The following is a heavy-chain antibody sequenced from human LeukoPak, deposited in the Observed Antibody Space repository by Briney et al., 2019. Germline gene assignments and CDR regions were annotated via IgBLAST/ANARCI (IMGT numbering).Heavy chain of an antibody. CDR1: GGTFSSYA. CDR3: ARDNRAYYYDSSGYSRHDAFDI. Sequence: PVKVSCKASGGTFSSYAISWVRQAPGQGLEWMGGIIPIFGTANYAQKFQGRVTITTDESTSTAYVELSSLRSEDTAVYYCARDNRAYYYDSSGYSRHDAFDIWGQGTMVTVSS. V-gene: IGHV1-69*05. D-gene: IGHD3-22*01. CDR2: IIPIFGTA. J-gene: IGHJ3*02.